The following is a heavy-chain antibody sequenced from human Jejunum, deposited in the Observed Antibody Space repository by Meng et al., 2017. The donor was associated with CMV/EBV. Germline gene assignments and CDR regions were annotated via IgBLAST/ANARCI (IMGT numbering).Heavy chain of an antibody. CDR1: AVSVSSGSYY. V-gene: IGHV4-61*01. D-gene: IGHD1-26*01. Sequence: SAVSVSSGSYYWSWIRQPPGKGLEWIGYIFYTGNTNYNPSLKSRATISVDTSKNQFSLKLSSVTAADTAVYYCARGGAIVGASGYWGQGMLVTVS. CDR2: IFYTGNT. J-gene: IGHJ4*02. CDR3: ARGGAIVGASGY.